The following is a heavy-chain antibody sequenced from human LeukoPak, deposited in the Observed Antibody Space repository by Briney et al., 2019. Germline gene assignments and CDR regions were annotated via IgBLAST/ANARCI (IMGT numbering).Heavy chain of an antibody. Sequence: GGSLRLSCAASGFTFSSYEMNWVRQAPGKGLVWVSGIKSDGSRTNYADSVKGRFTISRDNAKSTLYLQMNSLRAEDTAVYYCATHHSETYSRVPFWGQGTLVTVSS. CDR2: IKSDGSRT. J-gene: IGHJ4*02. D-gene: IGHD1-26*01. CDR3: ATHHSETYSRVPF. V-gene: IGHV3-74*01. CDR1: GFTFSSYE.